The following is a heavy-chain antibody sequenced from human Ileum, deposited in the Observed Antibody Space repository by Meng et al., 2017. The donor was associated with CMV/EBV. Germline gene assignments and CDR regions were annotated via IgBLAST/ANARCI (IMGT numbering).Heavy chain of an antibody. Sequence: GGSLRLSCAVSGFTFSNSAMSWVRQAPGKGLEWVSSISRNGDTTYYEDSVKGHFTISRDNSKHTLYLQMISLRVEDTAIYYCATDGYNPDWHFSLWGRGTLVTVSS. CDR2: ISRNGDTT. CDR3: ATDGYNPDWHFSL. D-gene: IGHD1-1*01. J-gene: IGHJ2*01. CDR1: GFTFSNSA. V-gene: IGHV3-23*01.